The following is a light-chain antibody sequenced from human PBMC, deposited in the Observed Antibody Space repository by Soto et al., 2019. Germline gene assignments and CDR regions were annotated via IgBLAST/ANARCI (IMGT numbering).Light chain of an antibody. V-gene: IGKV1-39*01. Sequence: DIQMTQSPSSLSASVGDGVTITCRASQYISDFLNWYQQKPGKAPVILIYAASTLQSGVPSRFNGGGSETNFTLISSSLQPEDFATYYCQQSYTTPLTFGGGTKVDIK. CDR1: QYISDF. J-gene: IGKJ4*01. CDR3: QQSYTTPLT. CDR2: AAS.